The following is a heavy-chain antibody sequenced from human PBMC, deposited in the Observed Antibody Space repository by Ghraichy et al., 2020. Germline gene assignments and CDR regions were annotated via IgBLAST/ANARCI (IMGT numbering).Heavy chain of an antibody. CDR1: GGSIRSDY. CDR3: ARSKYTDVWFYFDH. J-gene: IGHJ4*02. Sequence: SETLSLTCNVSGGSIRSDYWSWIRQSPGKGLEWIGYIFYSGSGITNYNPSLKSRVTVSMDTSKNQVSLMLTSVTTADTALYYCARSKYTDVWFYFDHWGRGTRVTVSS. V-gene: IGHV4-59*01. CDR2: IFYSGSGIT. D-gene: IGHD2-2*02.